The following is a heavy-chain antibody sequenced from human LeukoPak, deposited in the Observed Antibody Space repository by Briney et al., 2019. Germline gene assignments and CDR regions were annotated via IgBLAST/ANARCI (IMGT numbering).Heavy chain of an antibody. J-gene: IGHJ6*02. CDR2: IYYSGST. D-gene: IGHD2-21*01. V-gene: IGHV4-59*08. Sequence: VKPSETLSLTCTVSGGSISSYYWSWIRQPPGKGLEWIGYIYYSGSTNYNPSLKSRVTISVDTSKNQFSLHLSSVTAADTAVYYCARLYSTGGYYGMDVWGQGATVTVSS. CDR1: GGSISSYY. CDR3: ARLYSTGGYYGMDV.